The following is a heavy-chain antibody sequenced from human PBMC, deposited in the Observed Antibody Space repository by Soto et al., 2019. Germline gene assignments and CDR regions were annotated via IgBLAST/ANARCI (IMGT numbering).Heavy chain of an antibody. CDR2: IYYSGST. V-gene: IGHV4-31*03. D-gene: IGHD3-9*01. Sequence: PSETLSLTCTVSGGSISSGGYYWSWIRQHPGKGLEWIGYIYYSGSTYYNPSLKSRVTISVDTSKNQFSLKLSSVTAADTAVYYCARVQYDIFTGYYMGYYYYMDVWGKGTTVTVSS. CDR1: GGSISSGGYY. J-gene: IGHJ6*03. CDR3: ARVQYDIFTGYYMGYYYYMDV.